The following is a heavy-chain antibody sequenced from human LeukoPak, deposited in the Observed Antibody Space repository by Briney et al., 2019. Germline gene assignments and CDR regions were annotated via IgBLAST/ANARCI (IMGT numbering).Heavy chain of an antibody. V-gene: IGHV1-69*01. CDR2: IIPIFGTA. D-gene: IGHD6-19*01. CDR1: GGTFSSYA. J-gene: IGHJ4*02. Sequence: SVKVSCKASGGTFSSYAISWVQQAPGQGLEWMGGIIPIFGTANYAQKFQGRVTITVDESTSTAYMELSSLRSEDTAVYYCARVIPLGGSGWYAYVGTAPSEYYFDYWGQGTLVTVSS. CDR3: ARVIPLGGSGWYAYVGTAPSEYYFDY.